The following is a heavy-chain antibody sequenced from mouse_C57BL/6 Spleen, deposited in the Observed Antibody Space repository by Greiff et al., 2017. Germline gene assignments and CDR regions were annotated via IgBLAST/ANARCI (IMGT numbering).Heavy chain of an antibody. V-gene: IGHV5-4*01. CDR1: GFTFSSYA. J-gene: IGHJ2*01. Sequence: EVQLVESGGGFVKPGGSLKLSCAASGFTFSSYAMSWVRQTPEKRLEWVATISDGGSYTYYPDNVKGRFTISRDNSKNNLYLQMSLLKSEDTAMYYCARGLDYDEDVDYWGNGTTLTVSS. D-gene: IGHD2-4*01. CDR2: ISDGGSYT. CDR3: ARGLDYDEDVDY.